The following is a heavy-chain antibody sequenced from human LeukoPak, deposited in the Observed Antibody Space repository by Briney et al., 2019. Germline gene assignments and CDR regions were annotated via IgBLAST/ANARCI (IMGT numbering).Heavy chain of an antibody. CDR1: GGSISSYY. J-gene: IGHJ4*02. Sequence: PSETLSLTCTVSGGSISSYYWSWIRQPPGKGLEWIGYIYYSGSTNYNPSLKSRVTISVDTSKNQFSLKLSSVTAADTAVYYCARGRRRYYDLGYWRQGTLVTVSS. D-gene: IGHD3-22*01. CDR2: IYYSGST. CDR3: ARGRRRYYDLGY. V-gene: IGHV4-59*12.